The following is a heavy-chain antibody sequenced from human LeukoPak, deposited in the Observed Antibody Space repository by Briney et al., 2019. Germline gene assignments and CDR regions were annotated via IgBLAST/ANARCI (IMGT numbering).Heavy chain of an antibody. J-gene: IGHJ4*02. CDR1: GLTFSNFP. V-gene: IGHV3-30*02. CDR2: IQDDGATT. D-gene: IGHD3-22*01. CDR3: ATQSITLVVVISPFDY. Sequence: GGSLRLSCAVSGLTFSNFPMHWVRQAPGKGLEWVALIQDDGATTNYADSVRGRFTISRDNSKSTVYLQMNSLKPGDTAVYYCATQSITLVVVISPFDYWGQGTLVTVSS.